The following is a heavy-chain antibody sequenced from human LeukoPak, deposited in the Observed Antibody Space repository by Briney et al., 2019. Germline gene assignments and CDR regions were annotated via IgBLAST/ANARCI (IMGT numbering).Heavy chain of an antibody. CDR2: IYYSGST. Sequence: PSETLSLTCSVSGGSISSYYWSWIRQPPGKGLEWIGYIYYSGSTNYNPSLKNRVDVIVVTSKKQVSLKTRSVTAADTAVYYCARERTSIAAPTDKNSSDRGMDVWGQGTTVTVSS. D-gene: IGHD6-6*01. CDR3: ARERTSIAAPTDKNSSDRGMDV. CDR1: GGSISSYY. V-gene: IGHV4-59*01. J-gene: IGHJ6*02.